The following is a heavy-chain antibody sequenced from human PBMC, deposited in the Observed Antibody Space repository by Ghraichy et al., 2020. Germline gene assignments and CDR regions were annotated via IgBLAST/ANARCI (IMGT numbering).Heavy chain of an antibody. CDR1: GYSFSTYG. J-gene: IGHJ4*02. D-gene: IGHD6-13*01. Sequence: ASVKVSCKASGYSFSTYGISWVRQAPGQELEWLGWVSPYNGNTNYAPKIQDRVTMTTDTSTSTAYMELTSLRSDDTAMYFCARDRGTIATAGNFDWWGQGTLVTVSS. V-gene: IGHV1-18*01. CDR2: VSPYNGNT. CDR3: ARDRGTIATAGNFDW.